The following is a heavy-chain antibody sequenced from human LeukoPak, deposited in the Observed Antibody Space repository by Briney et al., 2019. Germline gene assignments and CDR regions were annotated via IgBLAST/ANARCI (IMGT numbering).Heavy chain of an antibody. V-gene: IGHV5-51*01. Sequence: GESLKISCKGSGYSFASYWIAWVRQMPGKGLEWMGIIYPGDSDTRYSPSFQGQVTISADKSISTAYLQWSSLKASDTAMYYCARPQAEYSISGGFDYWGQGTLVTVSS. D-gene: IGHD6-13*01. CDR1: GYSFASYW. CDR2: IYPGDSDT. CDR3: ARPQAEYSISGGFDY. J-gene: IGHJ4*02.